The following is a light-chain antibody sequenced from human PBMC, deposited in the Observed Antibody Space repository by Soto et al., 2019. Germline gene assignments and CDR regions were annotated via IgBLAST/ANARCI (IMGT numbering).Light chain of an antibody. Sequence: IHVTQSPSSLSASVGDSVTITCRASQSVKSWLAWYQQKPGKAPKLLIYKASDLESGVPSRFSGTGSGTEFTLTISSLQPDDLATYYCQQYNSYSPWTFGQGTKVDI. CDR2: KAS. J-gene: IGKJ1*01. CDR3: QQYNSYSPWT. CDR1: QSVKSW. V-gene: IGKV1-5*03.